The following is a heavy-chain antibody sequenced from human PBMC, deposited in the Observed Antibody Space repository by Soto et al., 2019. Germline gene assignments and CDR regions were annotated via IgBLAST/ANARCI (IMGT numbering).Heavy chain of an antibody. V-gene: IGHV1-3*01. J-gene: IGHJ5*02. Sequence: ASVKVSCKASGYTFTSYAMHWVRQAPGQRLEWMGWINAGNGNTKYSQKFQGRVTITRDTSASTAYMELSSLRPEDTAVYYCARAGDFWSGWFDPWGQGTLVTVS. CDR1: GYTFTSYA. CDR3: ARAGDFWSGWFDP. D-gene: IGHD3-3*01. CDR2: INAGNGNT.